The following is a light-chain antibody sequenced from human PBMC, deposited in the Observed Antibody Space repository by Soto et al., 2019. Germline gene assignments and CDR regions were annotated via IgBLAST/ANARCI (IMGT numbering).Light chain of an antibody. CDR3: AAWDDSLSGVV. Sequence: QSVLTQSPSASGTPGQRVTISCSGSSSNIGSNYVYWYQQLPGTAPKLLIYRNNQRPSGVPDRFSGSKSGTSASLAISGLRSEDEADSYCAAWDDSLSGVVFGGGTKLTVL. CDR2: RNN. V-gene: IGLV1-47*01. CDR1: SSNIGSNY. J-gene: IGLJ2*01.